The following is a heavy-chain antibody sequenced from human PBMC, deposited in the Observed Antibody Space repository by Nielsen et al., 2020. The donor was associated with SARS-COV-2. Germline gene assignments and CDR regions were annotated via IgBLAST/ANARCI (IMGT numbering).Heavy chain of an antibody. CDR1: GFTFSSYE. CDR2: ISSSSSYI. J-gene: IGHJ5*02. D-gene: IGHD4-17*01. Sequence: GESLKISCAASGFTFSSYEMNWVRQAPGKGLEWVSSISSSSSYIYYADSVKGRFTISRDNAKNSLYLQMNSLRAEDTAVYYCATAGWFDPWGQGTPVTVSS. CDR3: ATAGWFDP. V-gene: IGHV3-21*01.